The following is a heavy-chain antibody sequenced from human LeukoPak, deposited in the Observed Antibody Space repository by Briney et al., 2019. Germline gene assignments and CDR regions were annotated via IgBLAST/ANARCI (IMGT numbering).Heavy chain of an antibody. J-gene: IGHJ6*03. CDR2: INHSGST. V-gene: IGHV4-34*01. D-gene: IGHD1-1*01. CDR1: GGSFSGYY. Sequence: SETLSLTCAVYGGSFSGYYWSWIRQPPGKGLEWIGEINHSGSTNYNPSLKSRVTISVDTSKNQFSLKLSSVTAADTAVYYCARGRLGTGTPRPSYCYYYMDVWGKGTTVTVSS. CDR3: ARGRLGTGTPRPSYCYYYMDV.